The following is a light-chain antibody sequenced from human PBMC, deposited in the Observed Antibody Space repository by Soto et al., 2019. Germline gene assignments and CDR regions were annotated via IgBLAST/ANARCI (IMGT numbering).Light chain of an antibody. Sequence: QSVLTQPPSASVTPGQRVTISCSGSSSNIGSNSVNWYQHLPGTAPKLLLYSNNQRPSGVPGRFSGSESGTSVSLAISGLQSEDEADYYCATWDDSLNSWVFGGGTKVTVL. J-gene: IGLJ3*02. CDR1: SSNIGSNS. V-gene: IGLV1-44*01. CDR3: ATWDDSLNSWV. CDR2: SNN.